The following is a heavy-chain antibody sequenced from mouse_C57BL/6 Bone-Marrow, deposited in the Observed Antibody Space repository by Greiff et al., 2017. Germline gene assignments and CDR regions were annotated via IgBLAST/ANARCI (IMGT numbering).Heavy chain of an antibody. Sequence: DVHLVESGGGLVKPGGSLKLSCAASGFTFSSYAMSWVRQTPEKRLEWVATISDGGSYTYYPDNVKGRFTISRDNAKNNLYLQMSHLKSEDTAMYYCARDLGHWGQGTTLTVSS. CDR2: ISDGGSYT. V-gene: IGHV5-4*01. CDR3: ARDLGH. CDR1: GFTFSSYA. J-gene: IGHJ2*01. D-gene: IGHD3-1*01.